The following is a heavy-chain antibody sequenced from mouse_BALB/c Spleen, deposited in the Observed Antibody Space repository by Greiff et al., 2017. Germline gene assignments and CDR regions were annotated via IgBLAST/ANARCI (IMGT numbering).Heavy chain of an antibody. J-gene: IGHJ3*01. Sequence: VQLQESGPGLVQPSQSLTISCTASGFSLTSYCVHWVRQSPGKGLEWLGVIWSGGSKDYDAAFISRLSISKDNYKSQVFFKMNSLQANDTAIYYCARNHEFAYWGQGTLVTVSA. V-gene: IGHV2-2*02. CDR3: ARNHEFAY. CDR2: IWSGGSK. CDR1: GFSLTSYC.